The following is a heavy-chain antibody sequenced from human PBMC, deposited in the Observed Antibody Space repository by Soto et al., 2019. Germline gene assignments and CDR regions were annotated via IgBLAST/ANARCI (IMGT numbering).Heavy chain of an antibody. CDR3: ARGQRFSDWFDP. V-gene: IGHV4-4*07. CDR2: IYSSGNT. D-gene: IGHD3-3*01. Sequence: SETLSLTCSVSGGTISGYYWTWIRQPAGKGLEWIGRIYSSGNTKYNPSLQSRVTMSLDTSNNQFSLRLTSVTAADTVVYYCARGQRFSDWFDPWGQGTLVTV. CDR1: GGTISGYY. J-gene: IGHJ5*02.